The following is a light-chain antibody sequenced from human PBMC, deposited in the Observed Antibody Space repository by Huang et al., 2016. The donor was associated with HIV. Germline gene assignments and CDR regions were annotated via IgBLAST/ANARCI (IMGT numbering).Light chain of an antibody. V-gene: IGKV2-28*01. CDR1: QSLLHSNGYNY. CDR2: LCS. Sequence: DIMMTQSPLSLTVTPGEPASISCRASQSLLHSNGYNYLDWYLQKPGQSPQLLIYLCSNRASGVPDRFSGSGSDTDFVLKISRVEAEDFGVYYCMQALQTPSFGQGTKLEIK. J-gene: IGKJ2*01. CDR3: MQALQTPS.